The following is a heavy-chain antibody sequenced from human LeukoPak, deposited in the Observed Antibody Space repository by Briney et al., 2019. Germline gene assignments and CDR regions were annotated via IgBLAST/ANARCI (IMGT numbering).Heavy chain of an antibody. Sequence: SETLSLTCAVYGGSFSGYYWSWIRQPPGKGLEWIGEINHSGSTNYNPSLKSRVTISVDTSKNQFSLKLSSVTAADTAVYYCAKAGVSLRGWFDPWGQGTLVTVSS. CDR2: INHSGST. CDR1: GGSFSGYY. CDR3: AKAGVSLRGWFDP. V-gene: IGHV4-34*01. D-gene: IGHD3-10*01. J-gene: IGHJ5*02.